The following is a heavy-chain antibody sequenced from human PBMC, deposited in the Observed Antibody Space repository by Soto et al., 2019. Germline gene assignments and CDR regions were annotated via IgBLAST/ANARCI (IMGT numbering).Heavy chain of an antibody. CDR2: IYSAGSI. CDR3: ARTYHSSGYFDDPPYYFDY. J-gene: IGHJ4*02. Sequence: GRSLRLSCAASGFIVSSSYMSWVRQAPGKGLEWVAVIYSAGSIYYADSVKGRFTISRDNAKNSLYLQMNSLRAEDTAVYYCARTYHSSGYFDDPPYYFDYWGQGTLVTVSS. D-gene: IGHD3-22*01. V-gene: IGHV3-66*01. CDR1: GFIVSSSY.